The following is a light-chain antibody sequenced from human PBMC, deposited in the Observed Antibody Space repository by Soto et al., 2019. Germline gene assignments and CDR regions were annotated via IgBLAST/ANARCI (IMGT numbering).Light chain of an antibody. V-gene: IGLV2-14*01. CDR2: EVS. CDR1: SSDVGGYNY. Sequence: QSALTQPASVSGSPGQSITISCTGTSSDVGGYNYVSWYQQHPGKAPKLLIYEVSYRPSGVSHRFSGSKSGNTASLTISGLQAEDEADYYCSSYTTKTTRVFGGGTKLTVL. J-gene: IGLJ3*02. CDR3: SSYTTKTTRV.